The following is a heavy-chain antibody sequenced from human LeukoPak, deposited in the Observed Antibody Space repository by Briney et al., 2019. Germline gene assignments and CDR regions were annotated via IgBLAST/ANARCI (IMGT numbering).Heavy chain of an antibody. CDR3: ATGKSIDGFDY. CDR1: GYTFTSYG. D-gene: IGHD2/OR15-2a*01. Sequence: GASVKVSCKASGYTFTSYGISWVRQAPGQGLEWMGWISAYNGNTNYAQKFQGRVTMTEDTSTDTAYMELSSLRSEDTAVYYCATGKSIDGFDYWGQGTLVTVSS. V-gene: IGHV1-18*01. J-gene: IGHJ4*02. CDR2: ISAYNGNT.